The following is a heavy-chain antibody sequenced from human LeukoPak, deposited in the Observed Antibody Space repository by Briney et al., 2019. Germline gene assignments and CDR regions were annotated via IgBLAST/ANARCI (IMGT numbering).Heavy chain of an antibody. CDR1: GFTFSSYS. V-gene: IGHV3-21*01. Sequence: PGGSLRLSRAASGFTFSSYSMNWVRQAPGKGLEWVSSISSSSSYIYYADSVKGRFTISRDNAKNSLYLHMNSLRGEDTAVYYCARSPLGLGYYFDYWGQGTLVTVSS. CDR2: ISSSSSYI. CDR3: ARSPLGLGYYFDY. D-gene: IGHD3-10*01. J-gene: IGHJ4*02.